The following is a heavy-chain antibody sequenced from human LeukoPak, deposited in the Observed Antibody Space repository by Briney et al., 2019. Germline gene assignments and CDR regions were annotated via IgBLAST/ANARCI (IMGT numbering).Heavy chain of an antibody. CDR2: INPKSGVT. V-gene: IGHV1-2*02. CDR3: ARYGGNSNVDY. CDR1: GYTFTGYY. J-gene: IGHJ4*02. D-gene: IGHD4-23*01. Sequence: ASVKVSCKASGYTFTGYYMHWVRQAPGQGLEWMGWINPKSGVTNYAQKFQGRVTMTRDTSTSTAYMELRSLRSDDTAVYYCARYGGNSNVDYWGQGTLVTVSS.